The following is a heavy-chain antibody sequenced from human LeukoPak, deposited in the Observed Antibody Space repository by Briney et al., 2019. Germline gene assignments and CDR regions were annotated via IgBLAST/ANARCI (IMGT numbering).Heavy chain of an antibody. V-gene: IGHV4-61*05. CDR2: IYTSGST. CDR1: GGSISSSSYY. Sequence: SETLSLTCTVSGGSISSSSYYWGWIRQPPGKGLEWIGYIYTSGSTNYNPSLKSRVTISVDTSKNQFSLKLSSVTAADTAVYYCARHPRGSYSYFDYWGQGTLVTVSS. CDR3: ARHPRGSYSYFDY. D-gene: IGHD1-26*01. J-gene: IGHJ4*02.